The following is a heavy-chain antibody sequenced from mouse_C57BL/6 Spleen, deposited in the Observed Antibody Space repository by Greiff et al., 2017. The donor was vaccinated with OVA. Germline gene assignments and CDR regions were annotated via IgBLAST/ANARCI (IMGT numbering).Heavy chain of an antibody. D-gene: IGHD4-1*01. Sequence: QVQLKESGAELARPGASVKMSCKASGYTFTSYTMHWVKQRPGQGLEWIGYINPSSGYTKYNQKFKDKATLTADKSSSTAYMQLSSLTSEDSAVYYCARDELGDYWGQGTTLTVSS. CDR1: GYTFTSYT. CDR3: ARDELGDY. J-gene: IGHJ2*01. CDR2: INPSSGYT. V-gene: IGHV1-4*01.